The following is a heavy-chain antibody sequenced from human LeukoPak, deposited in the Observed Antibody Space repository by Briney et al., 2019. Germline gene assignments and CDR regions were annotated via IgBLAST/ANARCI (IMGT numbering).Heavy chain of an antibody. D-gene: IGHD3-22*01. CDR1: GFTFSSYS. CDR2: ISGSGSSI. V-gene: IGHV3-48*04. J-gene: IGHJ1*01. CDR3: ARGGGVVALQR. Sequence: PGGSLRLSCAASGFTFSSYSMTWVRQAPGKGLEWVSYISGSGSSIYYAESVKGRFTISRDNAKDSLYLQMNSLRAEDTAVYYCARGGGVVALQRWGQGTPVTVSS.